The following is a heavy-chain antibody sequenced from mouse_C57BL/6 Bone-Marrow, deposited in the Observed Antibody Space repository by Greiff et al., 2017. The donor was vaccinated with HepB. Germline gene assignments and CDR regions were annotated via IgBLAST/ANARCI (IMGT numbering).Heavy chain of an antibody. Sequence: DVQLVESGPGMVKPSQSLSLTCTVTGYSITSGYDWHWIRHFPGNKLEWMGYISYSGSTNYNPSLKSRISITHDTSKNHFFLKLNSVTTEDTATYYCAREAGSSYGWFAYWGQGTLVTVSA. J-gene: IGHJ3*01. CDR1: GYSITSGYD. D-gene: IGHD1-1*01. CDR3: AREAGSSYGWFAY. V-gene: IGHV3-1*01. CDR2: ISYSGST.